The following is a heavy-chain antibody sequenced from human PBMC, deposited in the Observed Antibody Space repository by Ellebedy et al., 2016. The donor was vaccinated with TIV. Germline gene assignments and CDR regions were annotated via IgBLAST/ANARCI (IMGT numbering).Heavy chain of an antibody. CDR1: GGSISSYY. V-gene: IGHV4-59*08. J-gene: IGHJ4*02. D-gene: IGHD3-22*01. CDR3: ARQYNYGTSGYYVDY. Sequence: MPSETLSLTCTVSGGSISSYYWTWIRQPPGKGLAWIGYIYHNGNTNYNPSLKSRVTLSVDTSKNQFSLKLSSVTAADTAVDYCARQYNYGTSGYYVDYWGQGTLLTVSS. CDR2: IYHNGNT.